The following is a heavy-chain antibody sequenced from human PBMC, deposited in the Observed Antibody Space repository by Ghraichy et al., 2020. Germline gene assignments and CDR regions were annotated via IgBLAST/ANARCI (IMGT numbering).Heavy chain of an antibody. Sequence: SETLSLTCTVSGGSISSYYWSWIRQPPGKGLEWIGYIYYSGSTNYNPSLKSRVTISVDMSKNQFSLKLSSVIAADTAVYYCARDRGGYSGYGSWGMDVWGQGTTVTVSS. D-gene: IGHD5-12*01. V-gene: IGHV4-59*01. J-gene: IGHJ6*02. CDR3: ARDRGGYSGYGSWGMDV. CDR2: IYYSGST. CDR1: GGSISSYY.